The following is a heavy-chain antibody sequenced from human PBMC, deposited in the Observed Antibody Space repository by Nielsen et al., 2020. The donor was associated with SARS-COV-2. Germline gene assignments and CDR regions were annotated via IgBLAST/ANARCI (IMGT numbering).Heavy chain of an antibody. CDR2: IYYSGST. Sequence: SETLSLTCTVSGGSISSYYWSWIRQPPGKGLEWIGYIYYSGSTNYNPSLKSRVTISVDTSKNQFPLKLSSVTAADTAVYYCATTSDYVWGSYRGGGMDVWGQGTTVTVSS. CDR3: ATTSDYVWGSYRGGGMDV. V-gene: IGHV4-59*01. CDR1: GGSISSYY. J-gene: IGHJ6*02. D-gene: IGHD3-16*02.